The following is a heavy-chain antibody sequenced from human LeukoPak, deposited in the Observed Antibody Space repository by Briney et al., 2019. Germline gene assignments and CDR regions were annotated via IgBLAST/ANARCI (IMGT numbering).Heavy chain of an antibody. CDR2: FDPEDGET. Sequence: GALVKVSCKVSGYTLTELSMHWVRQAPGKGLEWMGGFDPEDGETIYAQKFQGRVTMTEDTSTDTAYMELSSPRSEDTAVYYCATDVLRPIYCSGGSCYSNAFDIWGQGTMVTVSS. CDR3: ATDVLRPIYCSGGSCYSNAFDI. J-gene: IGHJ3*02. CDR1: GYTLTELS. V-gene: IGHV1-24*01. D-gene: IGHD2-15*01.